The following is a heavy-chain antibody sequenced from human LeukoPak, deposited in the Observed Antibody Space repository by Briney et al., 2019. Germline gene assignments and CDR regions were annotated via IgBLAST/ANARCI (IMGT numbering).Heavy chain of an antibody. D-gene: IGHD5-18*01. CDR1: GGSISSSIYY. J-gene: IGHJ5*02. CDR3: ARRHAEYRQNWFDP. Sequence: SETLSLTCTVPGGSISSSIYYWGWIRQPPGKGLEWIGSIYYSGSTYYNPFLKSRVTISVETSKHQFTLKLSTVTAADTAVYYCARRHAEYRQNWFDPWGQGTLDTVSS. V-gene: IGHV4-39*06. CDR2: IYYSGST.